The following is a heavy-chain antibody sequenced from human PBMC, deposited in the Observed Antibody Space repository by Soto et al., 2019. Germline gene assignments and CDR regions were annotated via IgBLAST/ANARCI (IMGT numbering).Heavy chain of an antibody. D-gene: IGHD3-22*01. CDR2: IIPISGTA. V-gene: IGHV1-69*13. CDR3: AREVGSDYYDSSGYYLRPWAFDI. CDR1: GGTFSSYA. Sequence: SVKVSCKPSGGTFSSYAISWVRQAPGQGLEWMGGIIPISGTANYAQKFQGRVTITADESTSTAYMELSSLRSEDTAVYYCAREVGSDYYDSSGYYLRPWAFDIWGQGTMVTVSS. J-gene: IGHJ3*02.